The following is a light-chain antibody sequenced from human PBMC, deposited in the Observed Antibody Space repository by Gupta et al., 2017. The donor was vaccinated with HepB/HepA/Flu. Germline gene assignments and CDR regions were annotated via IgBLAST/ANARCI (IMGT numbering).Light chain of an antibody. V-gene: IGLV1-51*01. Sequence: QSVLTQSPSVSAAPGQKVTISCSGSVSNIGNNYGSWYQNLPGTAPKLLIYANHQRPSGIPDRFSGSKSGTSATLVITGLQTGDEADYYCGTWDSSLSAVVFGGGTKVTVL. CDR3: GTWDSSLSAVV. CDR2: ANH. CDR1: VSNIGNNY. J-gene: IGLJ2*01.